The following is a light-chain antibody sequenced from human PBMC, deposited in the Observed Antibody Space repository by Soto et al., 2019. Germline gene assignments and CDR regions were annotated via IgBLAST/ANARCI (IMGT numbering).Light chain of an antibody. CDR2: DAS. Sequence: EIVLTQSPATLSLSPGERATLSCRASQSVSSYLAWYQQKPGQAPRLLIYDASNRATGIPARFSGSGSGTDFTLTISSLEPEDFAVYYCHQRSNWPLFTFGPGTKLDIK. CDR1: QSVSSY. CDR3: HQRSNWPLFT. J-gene: IGKJ3*01. V-gene: IGKV3-11*01.